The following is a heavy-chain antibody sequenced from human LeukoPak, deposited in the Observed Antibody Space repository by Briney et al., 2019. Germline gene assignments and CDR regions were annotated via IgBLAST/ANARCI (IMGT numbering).Heavy chain of an antibody. J-gene: IGHJ5*02. CDR3: ARGAPRIAARHWFDP. CDR2: INSDGSST. D-gene: IGHD6-6*01. CDR1: GFTFSSYW. V-gene: IGHV3-74*01. Sequence: GGSLILSCAASGFTFSSYWMHWVRPAPGKGLVWVSRINSDGSSTSYADSVKGRFTISRDNAKNTLYLQMNSLRAEDTAVYYCARGAPRIAARHWFDPWGQGTLVTVSS.